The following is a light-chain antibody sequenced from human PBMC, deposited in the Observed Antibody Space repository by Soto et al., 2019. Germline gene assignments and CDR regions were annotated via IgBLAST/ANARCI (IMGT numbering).Light chain of an antibody. CDR2: TTN. J-gene: IGLJ3*02. CDR3: MLYMGSGTRV. CDR1: SGSVSTRHY. Sequence: QAVVTQEPSFSVSPGGTVTLTCGLTSGSVSTRHYPTWYQQTPGQAPRTLIYTTNTRSSGVPDRFSGSILGNKAALTITGAQADDEADYYCMLYMGSGTRVFGGGTKLTVL. V-gene: IGLV8-61*01.